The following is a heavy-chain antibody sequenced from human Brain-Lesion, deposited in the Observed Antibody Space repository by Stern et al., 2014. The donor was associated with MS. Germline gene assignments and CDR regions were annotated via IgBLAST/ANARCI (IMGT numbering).Heavy chain of an antibody. V-gene: IGHV1-24*01. CDR1: GYTHTELS. J-gene: IGHJ4*02. CDR2: FDPEDGET. D-gene: IGHD1-26*01. Sequence: VQLVQSGAEVKKPGASVKVSCKVSGYTHTELSMHWVRQAPRKGLEGMGGFDPEDGETIYAQKFQGRVTMTEDTSTDTAYMELSSLRSEDTAVYYCATLSPGAGGNYYRHFDYWGQGTLVTVSS. CDR3: ATLSPGAGGNYYRHFDY.